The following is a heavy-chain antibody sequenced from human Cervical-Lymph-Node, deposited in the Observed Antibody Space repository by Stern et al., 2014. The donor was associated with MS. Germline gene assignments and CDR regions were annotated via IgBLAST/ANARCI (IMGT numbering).Heavy chain of an antibody. CDR2: IKHDRSDK. CDR3: AKMARARSTDF. Sequence: EVQLVESGGGLVQPGGSLRLSCVASGFTFSSFPMTWVRQAPGQGLELLTSIKHDRSDKYYVASVKGRFTISRDNANNSIYLHMNSLRAEDTALYYCAKMARARSTDFWGQGILVTVSS. V-gene: IGHV3-7*01. J-gene: IGHJ4*02. D-gene: IGHD5-24*01. CDR1: GFTFSSFP.